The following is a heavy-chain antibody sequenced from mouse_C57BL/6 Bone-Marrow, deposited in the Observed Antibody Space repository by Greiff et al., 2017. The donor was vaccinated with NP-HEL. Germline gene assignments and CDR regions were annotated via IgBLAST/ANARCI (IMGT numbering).Heavy chain of an antibody. CDR3: ARYGDDADY. D-gene: IGHD2-2*01. CDR1: GYTFTSYW. CDR2: IDPSDSYT. Sequence: QVQLQQSGAELVKPGASVKLSCKASGYTFTSYWMQWVKQRPGQGLEWIGEIDPSDSYTNYNQKFKGKATVTVDTSSSTAYMQLSSLTSEDSAVYYCARYGDDADYGGQGTTLTVSS. J-gene: IGHJ2*01. V-gene: IGHV1-50*01.